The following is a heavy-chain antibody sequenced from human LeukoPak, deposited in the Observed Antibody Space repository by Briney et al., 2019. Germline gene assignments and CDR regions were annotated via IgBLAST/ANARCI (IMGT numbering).Heavy chain of an antibody. V-gene: IGHV3-53*01. CDR2: IYSDNT. CDR3: AKGNYDSSGYNDAFDI. J-gene: IGHJ3*02. D-gene: IGHD3-22*01. CDR1: GFTVSSNS. Sequence: GGSLRLSCTVSGFTVSSNSMSWVRQAPGKGLEWVSFIYSDNTHYSDSVKGRFTISRDNSKNTLYLQMNSLRAEDTAVYYCAKGNYDSSGYNDAFDIWGQGTMVTVSS.